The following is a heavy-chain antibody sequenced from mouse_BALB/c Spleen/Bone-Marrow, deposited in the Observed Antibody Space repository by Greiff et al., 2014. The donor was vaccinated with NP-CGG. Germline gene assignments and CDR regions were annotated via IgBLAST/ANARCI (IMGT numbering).Heavy chain of an antibody. J-gene: IGHJ4*01. D-gene: IGHD2-2*01. CDR2: IDPSDSET. Sequence: VQLQQSGPQLVRPGASVKISCKASGYSFTSYWMHWVKQRPGQGLEWIGMIDPSDSETRLNQKFKDKATLTVDKSSSTAYMQLSSPTSEDSAVYYCASEAGYYYAMDYWGQGTSVTVSS. CDR3: ASEAGYYYAMDY. CDR1: GYSFTSYW. V-gene: IGHV1S127*01.